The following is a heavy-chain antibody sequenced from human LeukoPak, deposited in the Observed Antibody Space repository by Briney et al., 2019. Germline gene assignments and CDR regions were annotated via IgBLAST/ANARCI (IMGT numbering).Heavy chain of an antibody. CDR1: GGSISSYY. V-gene: IGHV4-59*01. D-gene: IGHD6-19*01. J-gene: IGHJ4*02. Sequence: SETLSLTCTVSGGSISSYYWSWIRQPPWKGLEWIGNIYYTGSTNYNPSLKSRVTISVDTSKNQFSLKLSSVTAADTAVYYCARAFSSGWYPYSIGGLWFDYWGQGTLVTVSS. CDR3: ARAFSSGWYPYSIGGLWFDY. CDR2: IYYTGST.